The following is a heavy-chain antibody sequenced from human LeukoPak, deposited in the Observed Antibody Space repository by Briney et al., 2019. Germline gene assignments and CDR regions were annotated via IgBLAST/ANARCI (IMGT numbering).Heavy chain of an antibody. V-gene: IGHV1-2*02. D-gene: IGHD5-12*01. CDR1: GYTFTGYY. J-gene: IGHJ4*02. Sequence: ASVKVSCKASGYTFTGYYMHWVRQAPGQGLEWMGWINPNSGGTNYAQKFQGRVTMTRDTSISTAYMELSRLRSDDTAVSYCAPGSDSGYYRVGTYFDYWGQGTLVTVSS. CDR3: APGSDSGYYRVGTYFDY. CDR2: INPNSGGT.